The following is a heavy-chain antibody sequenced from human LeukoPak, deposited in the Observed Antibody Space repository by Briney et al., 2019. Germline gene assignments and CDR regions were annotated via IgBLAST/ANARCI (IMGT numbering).Heavy chain of an antibody. V-gene: IGHV1-69*02. J-gene: IGHJ6*02. CDR3: ASRCGMDV. CDR2: IIPILGIA. Sequence: SVKVYCRASGGTFSSYTISWVRQAPGQGLEWMGRIIPILGIANYAQKFQGRVTITADKSTSTAYMELSSLRSEDTAVYYCASRCGMDVWGQGTTVTVSS. CDR1: GGTFSSYT.